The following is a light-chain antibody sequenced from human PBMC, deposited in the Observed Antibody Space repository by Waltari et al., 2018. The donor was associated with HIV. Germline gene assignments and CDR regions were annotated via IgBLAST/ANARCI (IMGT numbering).Light chain of an antibody. CDR3: QAWDTSGVV. CDR2: QDN. J-gene: IGLJ2*01. Sequence: SSELIQPPSMSVSPGQTASIPCSGDKLGNKYASWYQQKPGQSPVLVMYQDNKRPSDIPERFSVSNSGDTATLTISGTQALDEADYYCQAWDTSGVVFGGGTKLTVL. V-gene: IGLV3-1*01. CDR1: KLGNKY.